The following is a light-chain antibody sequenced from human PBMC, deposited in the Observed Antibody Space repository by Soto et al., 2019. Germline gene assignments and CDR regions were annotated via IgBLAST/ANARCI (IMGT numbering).Light chain of an antibody. CDR1: SSDVGGYNF. V-gene: IGLV2-8*01. CDR2: DVT. Sequence: QSVLTQPPSASGSPGQSVTISCTGSSSDVGGYNFVSWYQQHPGKAPKLMIYDVTERPSGVPDRFSGSKSGNTASLTVSGLQADEEADYYCSSYAGTNIPVMFGGGTKLTVL. CDR3: SSYAGTNIPVM. J-gene: IGLJ3*02.